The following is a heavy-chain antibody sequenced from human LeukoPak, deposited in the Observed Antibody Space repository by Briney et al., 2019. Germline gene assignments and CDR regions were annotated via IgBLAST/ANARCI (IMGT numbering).Heavy chain of an antibody. V-gene: IGHV4-34*01. J-gene: IGHJ6*02. CDR1: GGSFSGYY. CDR3: AKGRLLGAPWGMDV. Sequence: SETLSLTCAVYGGSFSGYYWSWIRQPPGKGLEWIGEINHSGSTNYNPSLKSRVTISVDTSKNQFFLKLSSVTAADTAVYYCAKGRLLGAPWGMDVWGQGTTVTVSS. D-gene: IGHD1-26*01. CDR2: INHSGST.